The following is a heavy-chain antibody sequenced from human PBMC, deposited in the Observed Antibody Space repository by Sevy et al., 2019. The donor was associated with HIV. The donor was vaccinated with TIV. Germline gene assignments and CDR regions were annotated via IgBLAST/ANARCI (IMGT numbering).Heavy chain of an antibody. CDR3: ARPTGVGGGPGGVRYYYYYMDV. J-gene: IGHJ6*03. CDR1: GGSIISSYY. D-gene: IGHD7-27*01. Sequence: SETLSLTCTVSGGSIISSYYWGWIRQPPGKGLEWIGSIYYSGITQYNPSLKSRLTISVDTSKNQFSLNLTSVTAADTAIYYCARPTGVGGGPGGVRYYYYYMDVWGKGATVTVSS. CDR2: IYYSGIT. V-gene: IGHV4-39*01.